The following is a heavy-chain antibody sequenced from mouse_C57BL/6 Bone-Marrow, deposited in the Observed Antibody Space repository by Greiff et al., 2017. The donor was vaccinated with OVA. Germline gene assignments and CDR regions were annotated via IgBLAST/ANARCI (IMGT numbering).Heavy chain of an antibody. Sequence: EVKLVESGGGLVKPGGSLKLSCAASGFTFSSYAMSWVRQTPEKRLEWVATISDGGSYTYYPDNVKGRFTISRDNAKNNLYLQMRHLKSEDTAMYYCARDRVLRAFAYWGQGTLVTVSA. CDR3: ARDRVLRAFAY. J-gene: IGHJ3*01. D-gene: IGHD1-1*01. CDR1: GFTFSSYA. V-gene: IGHV5-4*01. CDR2: ISDGGSYT.